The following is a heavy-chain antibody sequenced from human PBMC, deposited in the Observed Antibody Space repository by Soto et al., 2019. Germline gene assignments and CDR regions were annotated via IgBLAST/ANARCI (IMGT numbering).Heavy chain of an antibody. Sequence: SETLSLTCTVSGGSISSYYWSWIRQPPGKGLERIGYIYYSGSTNYNPSLKSRVTISVDTSKNQFSLKLSSVTAADTAVYYCARQTWGYCSGGSCRTQVDYGMDVWGQGTTVTVSS. J-gene: IGHJ6*02. D-gene: IGHD2-15*01. CDR1: GGSISSYY. V-gene: IGHV4-59*08. CDR2: IYYSGST. CDR3: ARQTWGYCSGGSCRTQVDYGMDV.